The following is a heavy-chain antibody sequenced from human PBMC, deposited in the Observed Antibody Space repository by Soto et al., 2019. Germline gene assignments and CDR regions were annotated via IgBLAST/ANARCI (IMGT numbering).Heavy chain of an antibody. CDR3: AQLAAASMVFDI. V-gene: IGHV4-31*03. Sequence: QVQLQESGPGLVKPSQTLSLTCTVSGASFSSGAYYWGWIRQHPTKGLEWIGYIYYSGTTYYNPSLKSRLTISVDTSKKQFSLKLTSVTAADTAVYYCAQLAAASMVFDIWGQGTMVTVSA. J-gene: IGHJ3*02. CDR1: GASFSSGAYY. CDR2: IYYSGTT. D-gene: IGHD6-13*01.